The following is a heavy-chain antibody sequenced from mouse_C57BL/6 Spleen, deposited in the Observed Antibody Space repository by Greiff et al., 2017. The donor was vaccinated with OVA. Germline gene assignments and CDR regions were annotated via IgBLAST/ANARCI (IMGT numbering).Heavy chain of an antibody. CDR3: ARSLHYYGSSPWFAY. D-gene: IGHD1-1*01. V-gene: IGHV1-55*01. J-gene: IGHJ3*01. CDR2: IYPGSGST. CDR1: GYTFTSYW. Sequence: QVHVKQPGAELVKPGASVKMSCKASGYTFTSYWITWVKQRPGQGLEWIGDIYPGSGSTNYNEKFKSKATLTVDTSSSTAYMQLSSLTSEDSAVYYCARSLHYYGSSPWFAYWGQGTLVTVSA.